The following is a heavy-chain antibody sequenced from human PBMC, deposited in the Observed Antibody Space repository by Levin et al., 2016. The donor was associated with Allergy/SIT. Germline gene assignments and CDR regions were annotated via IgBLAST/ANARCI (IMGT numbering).Heavy chain of an antibody. CDR2: INHSGST. V-gene: IGHV4-34*01. J-gene: IGHJ4*02. D-gene: IGHD4-23*01. CDR3: ARGRWFRGGYDY. Sequence: WIRQPPGKGLEWIGEINHSGSTNYNPSLKSRVTISVDTSKNQFSLKLSSVTAADTALYYCARGRWFRGGYDYWGQGTLVTVSS.